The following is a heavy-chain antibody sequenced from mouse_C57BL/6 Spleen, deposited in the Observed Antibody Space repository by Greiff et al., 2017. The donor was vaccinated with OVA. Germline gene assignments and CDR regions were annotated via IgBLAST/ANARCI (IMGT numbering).Heavy chain of an antibody. Sequence: QVQLQQPGAELVRPGSSVKLSCKASGYTFTSYWMDWVKQRPGQGLEWIGNIYPSDSETHYNQKFKDKATLTVDKSSSTAYMQLSSLTSEDSAVYYCARGGGYDGYFDYWGQGTTLTVSS. J-gene: IGHJ2*01. CDR2: IYPSDSET. CDR3: ARGGGYDGYFDY. V-gene: IGHV1-61*01. D-gene: IGHD2-2*01. CDR1: GYTFTSYW.